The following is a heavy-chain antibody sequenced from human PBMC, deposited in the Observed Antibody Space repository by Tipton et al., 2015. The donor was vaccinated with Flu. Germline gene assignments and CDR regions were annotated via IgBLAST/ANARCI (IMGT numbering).Heavy chain of an antibody. V-gene: IGHV3-23*01. CDR2: IIKSGDTT. Sequence: SLRLSCAASGFTFTDYAMGWVRQAPGKGLEWVSIIIKSGDTTYYADSVKGRFSISRDNSKNTLYLQMNSLRVEDTAVYYCARDSISRRTYYFDYWGQGTLVTVSS. J-gene: IGHJ4*02. CDR3: ARDSISRRTYYFDY. CDR1: GFTFTDYA. D-gene: IGHD2/OR15-2a*01.